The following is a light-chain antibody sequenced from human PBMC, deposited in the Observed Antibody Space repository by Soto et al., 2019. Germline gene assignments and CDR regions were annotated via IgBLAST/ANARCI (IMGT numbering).Light chain of an antibody. CDR2: RNN. V-gene: IGLV1-47*01. CDR1: SSSVGFDY. CDR3: ATRDDSLFVV. J-gene: IGLJ2*01. Sequence: QSVLTQPPSASETPGQRVTISCSGSSSSVGFDYVDWYQHVPGAAPKLLIYRNNLRPPGVPDRFSGSKSGTSASLAINGLRTEDEAVYYCATRDDSLFVVFGGGTKLTVL.